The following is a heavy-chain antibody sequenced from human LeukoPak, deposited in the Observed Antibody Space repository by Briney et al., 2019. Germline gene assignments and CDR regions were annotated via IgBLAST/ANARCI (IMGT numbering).Heavy chain of an antibody. Sequence: SETLSLTCAVYGGSFSGYYWSWIRQPPGKGLEWIGEINHSGSTNYNPSLKSRVTISVDTSKNQFSLKLSSVTAADTAVYYCARGHPRGWMTDYNWFDPWGQGTLVTVSS. V-gene: IGHV4-34*01. CDR1: GGSFSGYY. J-gene: IGHJ5*02. CDR2: INHSGST. CDR3: ARGHPRGWMTDYNWFDP. D-gene: IGHD3-10*01.